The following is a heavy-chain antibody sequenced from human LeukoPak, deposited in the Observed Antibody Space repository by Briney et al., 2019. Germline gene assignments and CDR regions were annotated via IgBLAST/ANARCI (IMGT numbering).Heavy chain of an antibody. V-gene: IGHV3-53*01. CDR2: IYSGGST. D-gene: IGHD4-23*01. CDR3: ARGNGDYGGNSDDAFDI. CDR1: GFTVSSNY. Sequence: GGSLRLSCAASGFTVSSNYMSWVRQAPGKGLEWVSVIYSGGSTYYADSVKGRFTISRDNSKNTLYLQMNSLRAEDTAVYYCARGNGDYGGNSDDAFDIWGQGTMVTVSS. J-gene: IGHJ3*02.